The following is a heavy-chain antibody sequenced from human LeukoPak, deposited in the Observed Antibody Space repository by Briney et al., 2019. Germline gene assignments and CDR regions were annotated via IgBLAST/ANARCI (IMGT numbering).Heavy chain of an antibody. V-gene: IGHV3-30-3*01. J-gene: IGHJ4*02. Sequence: GGSLRLSCAASGFTFSSYAMHWVRQAPGKGLEWVAVISYDGSNKYYADSVKGRFTISRDNSKNTLYLQVNSLRADDTGVYFCARDSSYSGYDFDYWGQGILVTVSS. CDR2: ISYDGSNK. CDR1: GFTFSSYA. D-gene: IGHD5-12*01. CDR3: ARDSSYSGYDFDY.